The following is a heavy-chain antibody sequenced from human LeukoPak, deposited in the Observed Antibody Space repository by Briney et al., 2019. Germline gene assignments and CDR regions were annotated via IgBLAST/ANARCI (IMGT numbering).Heavy chain of an antibody. Sequence: GRSLRLSCAASGFTFSSYGMHWVRQAPGKGLEWVAVISYDGSNKYYADSVKGRFTISRDNSKNTLYLQMNSLRAEDTAVYYCARSGQQLVKPIDYWGQGSLVTVSS. CDR3: ARSGQQLVKPIDY. CDR1: GFTFSSYG. D-gene: IGHD6-13*01. CDR2: ISYDGSNK. V-gene: IGHV3-30*03. J-gene: IGHJ4*02.